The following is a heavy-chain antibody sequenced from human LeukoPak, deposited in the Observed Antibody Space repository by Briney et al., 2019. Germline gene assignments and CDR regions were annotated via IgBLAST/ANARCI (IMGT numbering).Heavy chain of an antibody. V-gene: IGHV4-59*11. CDR2: IYYSGGT. J-gene: IGHJ5*02. Sequence: PSETLSLTCTVSGVPMSSHYWSWFRQPPGKGLECIGYIYYSGGTNYNPSLKSRVTISVDTSKNQFSLKLSSVTAADTAVYYCARGLSPAWFDPWGQGTLVTVSS. CDR3: ARGLSPAWFDP. CDR1: GVPMSSHY. D-gene: IGHD3-16*02.